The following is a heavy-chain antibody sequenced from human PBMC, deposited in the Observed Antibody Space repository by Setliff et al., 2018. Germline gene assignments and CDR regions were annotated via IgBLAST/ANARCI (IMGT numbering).Heavy chain of an antibody. V-gene: IGHV1-69*05. CDR3: ASRKYYYDSSGYYLYY. Sequence: SVKVSCKASGGTFGSYAISWVRQAPGQGLEWMGGIIPIFGTANYAQKFQGRVTITTDESTCTAYMELSSLRSEDTAVYYCASRKYYYDSSGYYLYYWGQGTLVTVSS. CDR1: GGTFGSYA. D-gene: IGHD3-22*01. J-gene: IGHJ4*02. CDR2: IIPIFGTA.